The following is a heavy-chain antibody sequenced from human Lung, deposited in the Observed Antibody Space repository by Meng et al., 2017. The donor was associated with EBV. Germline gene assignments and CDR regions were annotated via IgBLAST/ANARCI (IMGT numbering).Heavy chain of an antibody. V-gene: IGHV4-34*09. Sequence: QVQLPESGPGLVKPSQTLSLTCTVYGGSFSTYYGSWLRQSPGKGLAWIGEINHGGSTNYNPSLKSRVTISVDKSKNQFSLKLSSVTAADTAVYYCARGVSDTAMVPYYFDYWGQGTLVTVSS. CDR3: ARGVSDTAMVPYYFDY. J-gene: IGHJ4*02. D-gene: IGHD5-18*01. CDR1: GGSFSTYY. CDR2: INHGGST.